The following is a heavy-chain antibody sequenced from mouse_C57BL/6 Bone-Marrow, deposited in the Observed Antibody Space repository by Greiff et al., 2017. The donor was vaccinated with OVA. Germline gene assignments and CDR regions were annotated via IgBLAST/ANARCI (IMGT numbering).Heavy chain of an antibody. CDR2: IWGGGST. J-gene: IGHJ3*01. V-gene: IGHV2-9*01. CDR3: AIIYYDYDGGFAY. Sequence: VQLVESGPGLVAPSQSLSITCTVSGFSLTSYGVDWVRQPPGKGLEWLGVIWGGGSTNYNSALMSRPSISTDNSKSQVFLKMNMLRTDDTAMYYCAIIYYDYDGGFAYWGQGTLVTVSA. CDR1: GFSLTSYG. D-gene: IGHD2-4*01.